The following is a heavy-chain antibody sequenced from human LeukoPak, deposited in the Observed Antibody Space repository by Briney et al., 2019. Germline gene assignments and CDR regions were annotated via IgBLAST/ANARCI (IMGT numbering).Heavy chain of an antibody. CDR1: GGSISSGDYY. V-gene: IGHV4-39*07. Sequence: SQTLSLTCTVSGGSISSGDYYWSWIRQPPGKGLEWIGSIYYSGSTYYNPSLKSRVTISVDTSKNQFSLKLSSVTAADTAVYYCARDSHDYPFDYWGQGTLVTVSS. CDR2: IYYSGST. J-gene: IGHJ4*02. CDR3: ARDSHDYPFDY. D-gene: IGHD4-11*01.